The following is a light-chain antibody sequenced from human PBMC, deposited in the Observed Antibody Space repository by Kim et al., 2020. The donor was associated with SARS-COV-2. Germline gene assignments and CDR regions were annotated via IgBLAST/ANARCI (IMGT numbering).Light chain of an antibody. CDR1: QNINTW. Sequence: DLQMTQSPSTLSASIGDRVTITCRASQNINTWLAWHQQKPGKAPKVLIYKASILESGVPSRFSGSGSGTEFTLTISSLQPDDFATYYCKQYDTYSWTFGQGTKVDIK. J-gene: IGKJ1*01. CDR3: KQYDTYSWT. V-gene: IGKV1-5*03. CDR2: KAS.